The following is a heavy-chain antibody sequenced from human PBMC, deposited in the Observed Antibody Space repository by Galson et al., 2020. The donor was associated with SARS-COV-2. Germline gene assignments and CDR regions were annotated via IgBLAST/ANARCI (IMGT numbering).Heavy chain of an antibody. CDR2: INTKSGGT. J-gene: IGHJ6*02. V-gene: IGHV1-2*02. D-gene: IGHD3-9*01. Sequence: ASVTVSCKASGYTFTDYYIHWVRQAPGHGLEWMGWINTKSGGTNYAQKFEGRVTMNRDKSITTAYMELSRLRADDTAVYDCARLRYYDVLTGYIVDVWGQGTMVTVSS. CDR1: GYTFTDYY. CDR3: ARLRYYDVLTGYIVDV.